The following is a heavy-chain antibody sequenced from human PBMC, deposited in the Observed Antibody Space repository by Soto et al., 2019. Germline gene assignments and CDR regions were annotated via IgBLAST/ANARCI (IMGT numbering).Heavy chain of an antibody. V-gene: IGHV6-1*01. CDR3: ARGDVIDI. CDR1: GDSVSSNSAA. CDR2: TYYRSKWKT. J-gene: IGHJ3*02. Sequence: QTLSLTCAISGDSVSSNSAAWNWVRQSPSRGLELLGRTYYRSKWKTDYAVSVRGRITINPDTSKNQFSLQLNSVTPGDTAVYYCARGDVIDIWGRGTMVTVSS.